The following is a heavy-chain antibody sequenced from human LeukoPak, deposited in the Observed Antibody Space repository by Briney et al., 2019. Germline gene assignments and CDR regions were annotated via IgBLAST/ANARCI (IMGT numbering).Heavy chain of an antibody. CDR1: GFTFSDYY. V-gene: IGHV3-30*02. J-gene: IGHJ4*02. CDR3: ARDYSTVTTFFDY. CDR2: IRYDGSNK. Sequence: GGSLRLSCAASGFTFSDYYMSWIRQAPGKGLEWVAFIRYDGSNKYYADSVKGRFTISRDNAKNSLYLQMNSLRAEDTAVYYCARDYSTVTTFFDYWGQGTLVTVSS. D-gene: IGHD4-17*01.